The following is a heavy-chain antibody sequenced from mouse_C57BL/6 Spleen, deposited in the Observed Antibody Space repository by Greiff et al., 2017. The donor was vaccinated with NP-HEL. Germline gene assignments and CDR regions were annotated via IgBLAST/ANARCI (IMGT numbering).Heavy chain of an antibody. CDR2: IYWDDDK. Sequence: QVTLKESGPGILQSSQTLSLTCSFSGFSLSTSGMGVSWIRQPSGKGLEWLAHIYWDDDKHYNPSLKSRLTISKDTSRNQVFLKITSVDTADTATYYCARRAGGTLYYAMDYWGQGTSVTVSS. CDR3: ARRAGGTLYYAMDY. V-gene: IGHV8-12*01. D-gene: IGHD4-1*01. J-gene: IGHJ4*01. CDR1: GFSLSTSGMG.